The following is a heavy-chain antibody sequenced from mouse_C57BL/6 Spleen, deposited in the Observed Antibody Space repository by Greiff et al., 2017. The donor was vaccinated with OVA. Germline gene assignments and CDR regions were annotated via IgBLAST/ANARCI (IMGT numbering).Heavy chain of an antibody. CDR2: IRLKSDNYAT. D-gene: IGHD4-1*01. J-gene: IGHJ3*01. CDR3: TVTGTGAY. CDR1: GFTFSNYW. V-gene: IGHV6-3*01. Sequence: DVMLVESGGGLVQPGGSMKLSCVASGFTFSNYWMNWVRQSPEKGLEWVAQIRLKSDNYATHYAESVKGRFTISRDDSKSSVYLQMNNLRAEDTGIYYCTVTGTGAYWGQGTLVTVSA.